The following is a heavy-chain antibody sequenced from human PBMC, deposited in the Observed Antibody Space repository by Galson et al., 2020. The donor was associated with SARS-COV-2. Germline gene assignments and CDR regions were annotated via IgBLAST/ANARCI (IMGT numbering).Heavy chain of an antibody. CDR2: ISYDGTKT. J-gene: IGHJ4*02. CDR1: GFTFSDYG. V-gene: IGHV3-30*03. D-gene: IGHD3-9*01. CDR3: ARDRIDYDILTGHFDY. Sequence: GESLKISCAASGFTFSDYGVHWVRQAPGKGLEWVATISYDGTKTYYGDSVTARFTISRDNSKSTLFLQMSGLRAEDTAVYYCARDRIDYDILTGHFDYWGQGTLVTISS.